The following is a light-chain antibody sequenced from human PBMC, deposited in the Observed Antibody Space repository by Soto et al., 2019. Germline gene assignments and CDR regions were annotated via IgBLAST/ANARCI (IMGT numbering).Light chain of an antibody. V-gene: IGKV3D-15*01. CDR3: QQYNNWTIT. Sequence: DIVLTQSPATLSLSPGARATLSCKASQSVSRNLAWYQQKPGQAPRLLIYDASTRATGTPARFSGSGSGTKFTLSISSLKYEDFAVYYCQQYNNWTITFGQGTRLEIK. CDR2: DAS. J-gene: IGKJ5*01. CDR1: QSVSRN.